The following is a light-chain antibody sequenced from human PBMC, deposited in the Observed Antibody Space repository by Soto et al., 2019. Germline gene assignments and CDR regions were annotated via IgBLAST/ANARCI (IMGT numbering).Light chain of an antibody. Sequence: IQMTQSPSTLSAYVGDTVTITCRASQRISYSLAWYQQKPGKPPTLLIHDASALESGVPSRFSGSGSGTALTLPISSLQPDDSATYYLQQYDPFSNFGQGTRLEI. CDR1: QRISYS. J-gene: IGKJ2*01. V-gene: IGKV1-5*01. CDR3: QQYDPFSN. CDR2: DAS.